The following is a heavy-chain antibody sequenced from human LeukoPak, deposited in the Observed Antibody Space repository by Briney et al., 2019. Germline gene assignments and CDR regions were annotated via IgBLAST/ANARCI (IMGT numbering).Heavy chain of an antibody. CDR2: IKPSDDNT. CDR1: GFTFSSYD. J-gene: IGHJ5*02. V-gene: IGHV3-23*01. D-gene: IGHD6-19*01. CDR3: ARVAGWYGFGP. Sequence: GGALTLSCTASGFTFSSYDMTWVRQAPGGGLEWVSSIKPSDDNTYYGDSVEGRFTIPRENSKNTVYLQMNNMRVDDTAVYYCARVAGWYGFGPGGQGTPVT.